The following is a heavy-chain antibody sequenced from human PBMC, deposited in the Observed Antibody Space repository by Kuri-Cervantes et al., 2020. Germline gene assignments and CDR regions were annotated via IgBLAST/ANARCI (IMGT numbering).Heavy chain of an antibody. CDR2: LSASGGST. J-gene: IGHJ4*02. Sequence: GESLKISCAASGFMFSSYAMSWVRQAPGKGLEWVSGLSASGGSTYYADSVKGRFTISRDNSKSTLYLQMNSLRAEDTAVYYCAKVYWDSISWYYFDYWGQGTLVTVSS. CDR1: GFMFSSYA. D-gene: IGHD6-13*01. CDR3: AKVYWDSISWYYFDY. V-gene: IGHV3-23*01.